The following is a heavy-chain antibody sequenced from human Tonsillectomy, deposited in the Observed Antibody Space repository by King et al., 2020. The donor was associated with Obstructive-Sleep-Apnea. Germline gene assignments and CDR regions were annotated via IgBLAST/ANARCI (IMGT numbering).Heavy chain of an antibody. V-gene: IGHV3-66*04. D-gene: IGHD1-26*01. CDR2: LYRDGST. Sequence: VQLVESGGGLVQPGGCLRLSCAASGFTVSSNYMSWVRQASGKRPEWGSVLYRDGSTYYTDSVKGRFTISRDSPKNTLYLQMNNLRAEDTAVYYCARLWQQWESEFDYWGQGTQVTVSS. CDR1: GFTVSSNY. J-gene: IGHJ4*02. CDR3: ARLWQQWESEFDY.